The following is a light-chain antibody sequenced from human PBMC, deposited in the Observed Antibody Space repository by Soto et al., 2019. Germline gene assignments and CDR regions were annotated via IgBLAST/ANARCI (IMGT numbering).Light chain of an antibody. CDR1: QSISGD. J-gene: IGKJ2*01. CDR2: AAS. Sequence: DIMMSQSPSSLSPSVGDRVTITCRASQSISGDLNWYQQKPGKAPNLLIHAASTLQSGVPSRFSGSGSGTDFTLTISSLQPEDFATYYWQQTYSTPPTFGQGTKLESK. V-gene: IGKV1-39*01. CDR3: QQTYSTPPT.